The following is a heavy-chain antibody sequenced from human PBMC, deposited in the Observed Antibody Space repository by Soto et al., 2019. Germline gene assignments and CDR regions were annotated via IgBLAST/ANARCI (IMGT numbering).Heavy chain of an antibody. Sequence: SETLSLTCAVYGGSFSGHFWSWIRQPPGKGLEWIGEINHSGSTNFNPSLKSRVTISVDTSKNQFSLRVNSLTAADTAVYYCARAPDRIAAGDNWFDPWGQGTLVTVSS. D-gene: IGHD6-13*01. CDR1: GGSFSGHF. V-gene: IGHV4-34*01. CDR2: INHSGST. CDR3: ARAPDRIAAGDNWFDP. J-gene: IGHJ5*02.